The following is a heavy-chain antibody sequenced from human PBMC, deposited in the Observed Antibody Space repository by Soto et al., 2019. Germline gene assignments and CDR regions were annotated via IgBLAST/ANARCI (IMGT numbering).Heavy chain of an antibody. J-gene: IGHJ6*02. CDR2: TYYRSKWYN. CDR1: GDSVSSNSAA. Sequence: LSLTCAISGDSVSSNSAAWNWIRQSPSRGLEWLGRTYYRSKWYNDYAVSVKSRITINPDTSKNQFSLQLNSVTPEDTAVYYCARGSSSVVYYYYGMDVWGQGTTVTVSS. V-gene: IGHV6-1*01. CDR3: ARGSSSVVYYYYGMDV. D-gene: IGHD6-6*01.